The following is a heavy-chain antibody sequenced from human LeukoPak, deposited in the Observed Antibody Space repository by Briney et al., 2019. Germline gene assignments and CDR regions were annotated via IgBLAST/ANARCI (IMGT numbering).Heavy chain of an antibody. CDR2: IYSGGST. J-gene: IGHJ4*02. Sequence: GGSLRLSCAASGFTISSNYMNWVRQAPGKGLEWVSVIYSGGSTYYADSVKGRFTISRDDSKNTLYLQMNSLRAEDTAVYCCARDRGAYYYETGYWGQGTLVTVSS. D-gene: IGHD3-22*01. V-gene: IGHV3-66*01. CDR3: ARDRGAYYYETGY. CDR1: GFTISSNY.